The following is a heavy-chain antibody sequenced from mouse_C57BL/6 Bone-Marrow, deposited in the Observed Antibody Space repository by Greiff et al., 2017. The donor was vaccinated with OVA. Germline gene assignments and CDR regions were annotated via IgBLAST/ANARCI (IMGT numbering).Heavy chain of an antibody. CDR3: ARDGYYGNYALFAY. CDR1: GFTFSSYA. V-gene: IGHV5-4*01. CDR2: ISDGGSYT. D-gene: IGHD2-1*01. Sequence: EVQRVESGGGLVKPGGSLKLSCAASGFTFSSYAMSWVRQTPEKRLEWVATISDGGSYTYYPDNVKGRFTISRDNAKNNLYLQMSHLKSEDTAMYYCARDGYYGNYALFAYWGQGTLVTVSA. J-gene: IGHJ3*01.